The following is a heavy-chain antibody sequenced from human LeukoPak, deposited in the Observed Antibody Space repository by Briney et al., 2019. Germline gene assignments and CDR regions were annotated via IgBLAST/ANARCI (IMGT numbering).Heavy chain of an antibody. CDR2: IIPLFGTA. CDR1: GGTFSTYS. CDR3: ARAGYSGNFRGGQYYYMDV. J-gene: IGHJ6*03. V-gene: IGHV1-69*13. Sequence: ASVKVSCKASGGTFSTYSISWVGQAPGQGLEWMGGIIPLFGTADYAQMFQDRVTITADESTTTAYMELTSLRSEDTAVYYCARAGYSGNFRGGQYYYMDVWGTGTTVTVSS. D-gene: IGHD1-26*01.